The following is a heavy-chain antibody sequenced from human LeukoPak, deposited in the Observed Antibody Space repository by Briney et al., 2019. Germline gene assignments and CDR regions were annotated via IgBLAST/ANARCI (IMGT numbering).Heavy chain of an antibody. J-gene: IGHJ4*02. D-gene: IGHD3-10*01. CDR1: GGSISSGGYY. CDR3: ARARLDSGSGSPLADY. Sequence: SETLSLTCTVSGGSISSGGYYWSWIRQHPGKGLEWIGYIYYSGSTYYNPSLKSRVTISVDTSKNQFSLKLSSVTAADTAVYYCARARLDSGSGSPLADYWGQGTLATVSS. V-gene: IGHV4-31*03. CDR2: IYYSGST.